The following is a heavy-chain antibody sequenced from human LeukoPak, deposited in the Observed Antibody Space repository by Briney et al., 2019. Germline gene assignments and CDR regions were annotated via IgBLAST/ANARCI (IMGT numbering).Heavy chain of an antibody. Sequence: GGSLRLSCAASGFTFSSYWMNWVRQAPGKGLEWVANIKEDGSEKHYVDSVKGRFSISRDNAKNLLYLQTNSLRAEDTAVYYCATKDGGYVGYFDYWGQGTLVTVSS. CDR1: GFTFSSYW. J-gene: IGHJ4*02. D-gene: IGHD5-12*01. CDR2: IKEDGSEK. V-gene: IGHV3-7*01. CDR3: ATKDGGYVGYFDY.